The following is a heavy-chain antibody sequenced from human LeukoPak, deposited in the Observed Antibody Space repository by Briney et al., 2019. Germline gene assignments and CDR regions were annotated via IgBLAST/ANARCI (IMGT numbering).Heavy chain of an antibody. CDR2: IHHTGGT. Sequence: SETLSLTCAVYGGSFSSFYWSWIRQPPGKGLEWIGDIHHTGGTNYNPSLKSRVTISVDTSKNQLSLNLSSVTAADTAVYYCARETLNEYFEHWGQGALVSVSS. J-gene: IGHJ1*01. CDR3: ARETLNEYFEH. CDR1: GGSFSSFY. V-gene: IGHV4-34*01.